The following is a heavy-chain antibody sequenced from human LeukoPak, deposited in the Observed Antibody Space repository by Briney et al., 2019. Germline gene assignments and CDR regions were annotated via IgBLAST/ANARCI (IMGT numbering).Heavy chain of an antibody. CDR3: AREESAAAFDY. J-gene: IGHJ4*02. CDR2: IYYSGST. D-gene: IGHD6-25*01. V-gene: IGHV4-59*01. Sequence: PSETLSFTCTVSGGSISSYYWSWIRQPPGKGLEWIGYIYYSGSTNYNPSLKSRVTISVDTSKNQFSLKLSSVTAADTAVYYCAREESAAAFDYWGQGTLVTVSS. CDR1: GGSISSYY.